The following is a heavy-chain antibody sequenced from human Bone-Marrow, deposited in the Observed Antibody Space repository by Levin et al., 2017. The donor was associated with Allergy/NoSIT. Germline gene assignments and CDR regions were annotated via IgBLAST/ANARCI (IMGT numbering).Heavy chain of an antibody. D-gene: IGHD3-22*01. CDR2: ISWSGNTT. CDR1: GFTFDDYA. V-gene: IGHV3-9*01. J-gene: IGHJ5*01. CDR3: AKAKTNSGFVVGFDS. Sequence: GGSLRLSCAVSGFTFDDYAMHWVRQTPGKGLEWVSGISWSGNTTGYADSVKGRFTVSRDNTRNSLHSQMSSLRADDTAFYYCAKAKTNSGFVVGFDSWGQGTLVTVSS.